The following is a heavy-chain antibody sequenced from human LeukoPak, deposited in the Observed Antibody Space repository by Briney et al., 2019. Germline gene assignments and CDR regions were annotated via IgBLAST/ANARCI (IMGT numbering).Heavy chain of an antibody. J-gene: IGHJ4*02. CDR2: ISSSSTYR. CDR3: ARWEESIAAAGLDY. Sequence: GSLSLSCAASGFTLSSYIMNWVRQAPGKWLGWVSSISSSSTYRFYTDSVKGRFTISRDNAKNSVYLQLHSLRAEGTALYYCARWEESIAAAGLDYWGQGILVTVSS. CDR1: GFTLSSYI. D-gene: IGHD6-13*01. V-gene: IGHV3-21*01.